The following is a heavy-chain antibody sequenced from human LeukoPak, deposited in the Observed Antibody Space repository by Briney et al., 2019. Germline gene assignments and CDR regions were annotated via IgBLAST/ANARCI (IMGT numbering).Heavy chain of an antibody. CDR2: INHSGST. CDR1: GGSFSGYY. Sequence: PSETLSLTCAVYGGSFSGYYWSWIRQPPGKGLEWIGEINHSGSTNYNPSLKSRVTTSIDTSKNQFPLKLSSVTAADTAVYYCARGGEVTTVTSEYDYWGQGILVTVSS. CDR3: ARGGEVTTVTSEYDY. D-gene: IGHD4-17*01. J-gene: IGHJ4*02. V-gene: IGHV4-34*01.